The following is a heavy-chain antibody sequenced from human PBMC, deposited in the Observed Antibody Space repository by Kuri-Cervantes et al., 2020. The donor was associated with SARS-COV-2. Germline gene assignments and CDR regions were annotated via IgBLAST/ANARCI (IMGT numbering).Heavy chain of an antibody. CDR1: GSSITTYSYY. Sequence: ESLKISCTVSGSSITTYSYYWGWIRQPPGKGLEWIGSLYYSGSTYYNPSLKSRVTISIDTSKNQFSLRLSSVTAADTAVYYCVRIDYHTSGYYYYYYYMDVWGKGTTVTVSS. CDR3: VRIDYHTSGYYYYYYYMDV. D-gene: IGHD3-22*01. CDR2: LYYSGST. J-gene: IGHJ6*03. V-gene: IGHV4-39*01.